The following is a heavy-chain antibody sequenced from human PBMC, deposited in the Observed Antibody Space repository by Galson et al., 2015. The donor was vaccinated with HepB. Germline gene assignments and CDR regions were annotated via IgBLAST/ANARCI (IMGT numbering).Heavy chain of an antibody. V-gene: IGHV1-69*04. D-gene: IGHD3-10*01. J-gene: IGHJ6*02. CDR3: ARDRSGVGSYSYDYYGMDV. CDR2: IIPILGIA. CDR1: GGSFSTYT. Sequence: SVKVSCKASGGSFSTYTISWVRQAPGQGLEWMGRIIPILGIANYAQKFQGRVTITADKSTSTAYMEVSSLRSEDTALYYCARDRSGVGSYSYDYYGMDVWGQGTLVTVSS.